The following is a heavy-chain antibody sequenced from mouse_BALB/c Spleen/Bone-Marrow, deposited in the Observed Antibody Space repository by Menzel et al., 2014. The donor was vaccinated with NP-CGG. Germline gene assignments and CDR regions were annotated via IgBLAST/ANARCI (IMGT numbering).Heavy chain of an antibody. D-gene: IGHD1-1*02. CDR3: ARGGFRGGSPPFDV. CDR1: GYTFTSYI. J-gene: IGHJ1*01. CDR2: INPYNAGT. V-gene: IGHV1-14*01. Sequence: VQLQQSGPELVESGASVKMSCKASGYTFTSYIIHWVKQKPGQGLEWIGYINPYNAGTKYNEKFKGKATLTSDKSSSTAYMALSSLTSEDSAVYYCARGGFRGGSPPFDVWGAGTTVTVSS.